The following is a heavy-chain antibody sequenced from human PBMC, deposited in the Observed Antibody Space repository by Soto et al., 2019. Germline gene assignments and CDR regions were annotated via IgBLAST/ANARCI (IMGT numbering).Heavy chain of an antibody. CDR2: VYYSGST. J-gene: IGHJ4*02. V-gene: IGHV4-59*01. Sequence: QVQLQESGPGLVKPSETLSLTCTVSGGSISSYYWSWIRQPPGKGLEWIASVYYSGSTNYNPSLKSRVTITMGTSKDQCSLKMSSVTAADTAVYYWASISGWYYFDYWGQGTLVIVSS. CDR3: ASISGWYYFDY. D-gene: IGHD6-19*01. CDR1: GGSISSYY.